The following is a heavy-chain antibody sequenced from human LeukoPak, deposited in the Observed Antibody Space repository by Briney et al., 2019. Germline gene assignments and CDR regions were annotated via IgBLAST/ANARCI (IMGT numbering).Heavy chain of an antibody. CDR1: GFTFSSYA. CDR2: VSGSGGST. Sequence: GGSLRLSCAASGFTFSSYAMSWVRQAPGKGLEWVSAVSGSGGSTYYADSVKGRFTISRDNSKNTLYLQMNSLRAEDTAVYYCAKQFTVTSLGRDYWGQGTLVTVSS. V-gene: IGHV3-23*01. J-gene: IGHJ4*02. D-gene: IGHD4-11*01. CDR3: AKQFTVTSLGRDY.